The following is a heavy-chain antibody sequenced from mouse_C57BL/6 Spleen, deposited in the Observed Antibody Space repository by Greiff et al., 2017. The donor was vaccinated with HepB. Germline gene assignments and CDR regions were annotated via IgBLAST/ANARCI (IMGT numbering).Heavy chain of an antibody. CDR3: ARYLTGTDLYYFDY. V-gene: IGHV7-3*01. Sequence: EVMLVVSGGGLVQPGGSLSLSCAASGFTFTDYYMSWVRQPPGKALEWLGFIRNKANGYTTEYSASVKGRFTISRDNSQSILYLQMNALRAEDSATYYCARYLTGTDLYYFDYWGQGTTLTGSS. J-gene: IGHJ2*01. D-gene: IGHD4-1*01. CDR1: GFTFTDYY. CDR2: IRNKANGYTT.